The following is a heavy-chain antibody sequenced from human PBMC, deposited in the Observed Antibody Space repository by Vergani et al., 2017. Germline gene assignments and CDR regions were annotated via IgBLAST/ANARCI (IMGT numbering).Heavy chain of an antibody. D-gene: IGHD4-17*01. CDR3: ARYNQITYYGDYEGSWFDP. CDR1: GGTFSSYT. V-gene: IGHV1-69*02. CDR2: ISPILGIA. Sequence: QVQLVQSGAEVKKPGSSVKVSCKASGGTFSSYTISWVRQAPGQGLEWMGRISPILGIANYAQKFQGRVTITADQSTSTAYMELSSLRSEDTAVYYCARYNQITYYGDYEGSWFDPWGQGTLVTVSS. J-gene: IGHJ5*02.